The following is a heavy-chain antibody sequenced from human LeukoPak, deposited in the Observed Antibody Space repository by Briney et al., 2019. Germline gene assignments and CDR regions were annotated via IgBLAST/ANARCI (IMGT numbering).Heavy chain of an antibody. CDR3: ARRYSSGWSIDC. D-gene: IGHD6-19*01. CDR1: GFTFSNFA. J-gene: IGHJ4*02. V-gene: IGHV3-23*01. Sequence: GGSLRLSCAASGFTFSNFAVSWVRQAPGKGLEWVSTISVSDDGPYYADSVKGRFTISRDNSKNILYLQMDTLRADDTAIYFCARRYSSGWSIDCWGQGTLVTVSS. CDR2: ISVSDDGP.